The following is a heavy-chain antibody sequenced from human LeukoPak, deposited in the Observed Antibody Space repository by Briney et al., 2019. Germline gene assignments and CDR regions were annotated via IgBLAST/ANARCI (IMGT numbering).Heavy chain of an antibody. V-gene: IGHV4-34*01. J-gene: IGHJ5*02. CDR3: ARVEKDIVVVPAARWFDP. D-gene: IGHD2-2*01. CDR1: GGSFSGYY. Sequence: KASETLSLTCAVYGGSFSGYYWSWIRQPPGKGLEWIGEINHSGSTNYNPSLKSRVTISVDTSKDQFSLKLSSVTAADTAVYYCARVEKDIVVVPAARWFDPWSQGTLVTVSS. CDR2: INHSGST.